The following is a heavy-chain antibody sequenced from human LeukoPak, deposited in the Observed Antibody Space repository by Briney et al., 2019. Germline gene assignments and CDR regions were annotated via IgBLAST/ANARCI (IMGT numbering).Heavy chain of an antibody. J-gene: IGHJ6*03. CDR2: ISGSGGST. CDR3: ARVEYQLLYPIGYYYYMDV. V-gene: IGHV3-23*01. Sequence: GGSLRLSCAASGFTFSSYAMSWVRQAPGKGLEWVSAISGSGGSTYYADSVKGRFTISRDNSKNTLYLQMNSLRSEDTAVYYCARVEYQLLYPIGYYYYMDVWGKGTTVTVSS. CDR1: GFTFSSYA. D-gene: IGHD2-2*02.